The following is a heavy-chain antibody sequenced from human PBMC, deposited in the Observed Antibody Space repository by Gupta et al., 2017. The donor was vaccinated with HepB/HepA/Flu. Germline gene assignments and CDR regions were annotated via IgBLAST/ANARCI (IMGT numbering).Heavy chain of an antibody. CDR1: GFTFSSYE. CDR3: ARGPGDYGDYVVGMDV. J-gene: IGHJ6*02. D-gene: IGHD4-17*01. Sequence: EVQLVESGGGLVQPGGSLRLSCAASGFTFSSYEMNWVRQAPGKGLEWVSYISSSGSTIYYADSVKGRFTISRDNAKNSLYLQMNSLRAEDTAVYYCARGPGDYGDYVVGMDVWGQGTTVTVSS. CDR2: ISSSGSTI. V-gene: IGHV3-48*03.